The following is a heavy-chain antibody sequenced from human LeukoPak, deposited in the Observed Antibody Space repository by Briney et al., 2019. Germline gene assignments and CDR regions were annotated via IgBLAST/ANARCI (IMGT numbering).Heavy chain of an antibody. CDR2: ISGSGGST. D-gene: IGHD3-9*01. CDR1: GFTFSSYR. V-gene: IGHV3-23*01. CDR3: AKDLGYDIFTGGYFDY. J-gene: IGHJ4*02. Sequence: PGGSLRLSCAASGFTFSSYRMDWVRQAPGKGLEWVSAISGSGGSTYYADSVKGRFTISRDNSKNTLYLQMNSLRAEDTAVYYCAKDLGYDIFTGGYFDYWGQGTLVTVSS.